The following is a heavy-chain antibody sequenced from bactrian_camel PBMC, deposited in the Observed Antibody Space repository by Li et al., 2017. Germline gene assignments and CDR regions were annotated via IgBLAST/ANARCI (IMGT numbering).Heavy chain of an antibody. D-gene: IGHD6*01. Sequence: HVQLVESGGGLMQPGGSLRLSCRASGFTWSTYYLGWFRQAPGKEREGVAAIDSDGRTVQVDSAKGRFTISRDNTKNTLYLEMTSLKPEDTAMYYCAADLAWGGSCPGPWEFNSWGQGTQVTVS. CDR3: AADLAWGGSCPGPWEFNS. V-gene: IGHV3S53*01. J-gene: IGHJ4*01. CDR2: IDSDGRT. CDR1: GFTWSTYY.